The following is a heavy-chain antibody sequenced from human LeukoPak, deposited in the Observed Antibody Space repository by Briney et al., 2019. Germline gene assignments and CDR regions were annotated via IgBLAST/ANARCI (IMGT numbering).Heavy chain of an antibody. CDR3: ARDYGDYGGYYFDY. CDR2: IYHSGST. D-gene: IGHD4-17*01. CDR1: GGSISSGGYY. J-gene: IGHJ4*02. Sequence: PSETLSLTCTVSGGSISSGGYYWSWIRQPPGKGLEWIGYIYHSGSTYYNPSLKSRVTISVDRSKNQFSLKLSSVTAADTAVYYCARDYGDYGGYYFDYWGQGTLVTVSS. V-gene: IGHV4-30-2*01.